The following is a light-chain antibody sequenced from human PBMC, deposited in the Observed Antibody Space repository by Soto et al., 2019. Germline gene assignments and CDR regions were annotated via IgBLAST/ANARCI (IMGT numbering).Light chain of an antibody. CDR1: QSVGSY. V-gene: IGKV3-11*01. CDR2: DAS. Sequence: EVLLTQSPATLSLSPGERATLSCRASQSVGSYLAWYQQKPGQAPRLLIYDASKRATDIPTRFSGSGSGTEFTLTISSLEPEDFSVYYCQQRNNCPRSTFGQGTRLEIK. J-gene: IGKJ5*01. CDR3: QQRNNCPRST.